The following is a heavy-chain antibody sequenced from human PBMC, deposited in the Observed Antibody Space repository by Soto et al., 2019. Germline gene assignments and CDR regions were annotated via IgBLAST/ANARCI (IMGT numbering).Heavy chain of an antibody. CDR1: GYTFTSYY. V-gene: IGHV1-46*03. Sequence: ASVKVSCKASGYTFTSYYMHWVRQAPGQGLEWMGIINPSGGSTTFALNFHARVTMTRSTSPSPFSMELTSLRSEDTPVYYCAMGVGPGGTTQNWFDPWGQGTLVTVSS. J-gene: IGHJ5*02. D-gene: IGHD2-15*01. CDR2: INPSGGST. CDR3: AMGVGPGGTTQNWFDP.